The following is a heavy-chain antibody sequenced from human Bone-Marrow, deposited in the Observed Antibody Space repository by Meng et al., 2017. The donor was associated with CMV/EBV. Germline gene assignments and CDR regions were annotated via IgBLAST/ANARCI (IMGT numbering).Heavy chain of an antibody. CDR1: GYSFTSYW. CDR3: ASSPSSSSPSDY. Sequence: KVSCKGSGYSFTSYWIGWVRQMPGKGLEWMGIIYPGDSDTRYSPSFRGQVTISADKSISTAYLQWSSLKASDTAMYYCASSPSSSSPSDYWGQGTLVTVSS. V-gene: IGHV5-51*01. CDR2: IYPGDSDT. D-gene: IGHD6-13*01. J-gene: IGHJ4*02.